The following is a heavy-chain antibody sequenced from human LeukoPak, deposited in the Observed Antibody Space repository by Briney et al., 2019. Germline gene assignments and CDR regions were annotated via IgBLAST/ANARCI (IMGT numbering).Heavy chain of an antibody. CDR2: IHSGGST. J-gene: IGHJ4*02. D-gene: IGHD4-23*01. V-gene: IGHV3-66*01. Sequence: GGSLRLSCAASGFTVSSNYMSWVRQAPGKGPEWVSVIHSGGSTYYADSVKGRFTISRDNSKNTLYLQMNSLRAEDTAVYYCARDLTYGGKRGFYFDYWGQGTLVTVSS. CDR1: GFTVSSNY. CDR3: ARDLTYGGKRGFYFDY.